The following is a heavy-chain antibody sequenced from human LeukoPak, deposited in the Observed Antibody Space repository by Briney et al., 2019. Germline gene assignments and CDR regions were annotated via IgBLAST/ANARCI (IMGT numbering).Heavy chain of an antibody. J-gene: IGHJ4*02. CDR2: IGAYNGNT. V-gene: IGHV1-18*01. CDR3: ARVHTTSIAGATGERGTYFDY. D-gene: IGHD1-26*01. Sequence: ASVKVSCKASGYTFTSYGISWVRQAPGQGLEWMGWIGAYNGNTNYAQKLQGRVTMTTDTSTSTAYMELRSLRSDDTAVYYCARVHTTSIAGATGERGTYFDYWGQGTLVTVSS. CDR1: GYTFTSYG.